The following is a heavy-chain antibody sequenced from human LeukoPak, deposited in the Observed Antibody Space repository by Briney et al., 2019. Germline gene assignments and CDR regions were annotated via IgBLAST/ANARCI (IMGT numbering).Heavy chain of an antibody. V-gene: IGHV3-64*01. J-gene: IGHJ4*02. CDR2: ISTNGGST. Sequence: WGSRRLSCAASGFTFSSYAMHWVRQAPGKGLEYVSAISTNGGSTYYANSVEGRFTISRDNSKNTLYLQMGSVRAEDMAVYYCARWGSTSCYDYWGQGTLASVSS. CDR1: GFTFSSYA. CDR3: ARWGSTSCYDY. D-gene: IGHD2-2*01.